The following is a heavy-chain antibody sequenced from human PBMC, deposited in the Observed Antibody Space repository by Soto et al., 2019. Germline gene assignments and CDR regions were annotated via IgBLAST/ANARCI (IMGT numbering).Heavy chain of an antibody. CDR3: AKARGGSCYSGLDY. V-gene: IGHV3-30-3*01. J-gene: IGHJ4*02. D-gene: IGHD2-15*01. CDR2: ISYDGSNK. CDR1: GFTFSSYA. Sequence: GGSLRLSCAASGFTFSSYAMHWVRQAPGKGLEWVALISYDGSNKYYADSVKGRFTISRDNSKNTLSLQMNSLGVEDTAVYYCAKARGGSCYSGLDYWGQGTQVTVSS.